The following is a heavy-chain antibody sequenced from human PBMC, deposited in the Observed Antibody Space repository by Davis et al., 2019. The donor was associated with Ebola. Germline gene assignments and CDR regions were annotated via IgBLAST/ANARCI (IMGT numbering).Heavy chain of an antibody. CDR3: AKGLEEDSGDPEIALHY. J-gene: IGHJ4*02. D-gene: IGHD4-17*01. Sequence: GGSLRLSCAASGFSFSSYAMHWVRQAPGKGLEWASVVTSTGYSTYYADSVKGRFTISRDNSKNTLYLQMNSLTADDTAVYYCAKGLEEDSGDPEIALHYWGQGTLVTVSS. CDR2: VTSTGYST. CDR1: GFSFSSYA. V-gene: IGHV3-23*01.